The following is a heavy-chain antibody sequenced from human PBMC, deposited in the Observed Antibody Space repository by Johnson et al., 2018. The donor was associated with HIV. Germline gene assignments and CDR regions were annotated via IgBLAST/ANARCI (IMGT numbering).Heavy chain of an antibody. V-gene: IGHV3-33*01. CDR3: ARGCGGDCAHQEAFDI. CDR1: GFTISNYG. D-gene: IGHD2-21*02. Sequence: QVQLVESGGGVVQPGRSLRLSCVASGFTISNYGMHWVRQAPGKGLEWVAVMWYDGSNKYYADSVKGRFIISRDNSKNTLYLQMNSLRAEDTAVYFCARGCGGDCAHQEAFDIWGQGTMVTVSS. CDR2: MWYDGSNK. J-gene: IGHJ3*02.